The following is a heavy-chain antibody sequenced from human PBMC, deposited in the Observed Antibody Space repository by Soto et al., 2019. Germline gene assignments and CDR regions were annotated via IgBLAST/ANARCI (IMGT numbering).Heavy chain of an antibody. CDR3: ARDPNGWHDAFDI. CDR1: GGSVSNSSHY. CDR2: VYYTGST. J-gene: IGHJ3*02. Sequence: SETLSLTCTVSGGSVSNSSHYWTWIRQPPGKGLEWIGYVYYTGSTNYNPSLHSRVTISVDTSKNQFSLTLSSVTAADTAVYYCARDPNGWHDAFDIWGQGTMVTVSS. V-gene: IGHV4-61*01. D-gene: IGHD6-19*01.